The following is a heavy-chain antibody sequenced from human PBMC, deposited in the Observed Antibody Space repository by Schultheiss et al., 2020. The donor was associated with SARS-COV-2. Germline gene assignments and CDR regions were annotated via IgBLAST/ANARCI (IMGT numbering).Heavy chain of an antibody. CDR2: IIPIFGTA. CDR3: ARDWRLIAAAEPFDY. Sequence: ASVKVSCKASGYTFTSYGISWVRQAPGQGLEWMGGIIPIFGTANYAQKLQGRVTITRDTSTSTAYMELRSLRSDDTAVYYCARDWRLIAAAEPFDYWGQGTLVTVSS. J-gene: IGHJ4*02. CDR1: GYTFTSYG. V-gene: IGHV1-18*01. D-gene: IGHD6-25*01.